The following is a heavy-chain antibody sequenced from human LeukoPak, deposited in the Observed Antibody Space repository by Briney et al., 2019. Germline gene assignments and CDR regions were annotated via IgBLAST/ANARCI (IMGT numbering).Heavy chain of an antibody. CDR2: ISSSGVYT. CDR1: GFTFRSYV. Sequence: GGSLRLSCAASGFTFRSYVMGGVRQAPGKGLEWVSSISSSGVYTYYADSVKGRFTISRDNSKSTLYLQMSSLRADDTALYYCANNYGSGSYRADYWGQGTLVTVSS. CDR3: ANNYGSGSYRADY. D-gene: IGHD3-10*01. J-gene: IGHJ4*02. V-gene: IGHV3-23*01.